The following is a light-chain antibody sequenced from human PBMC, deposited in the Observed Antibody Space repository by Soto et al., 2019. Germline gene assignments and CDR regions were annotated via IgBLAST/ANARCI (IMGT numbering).Light chain of an antibody. V-gene: IGLV1-40*01. CDR3: QSYDSSLSVSV. CDR2: NNN. CDR1: SSNIGAGYD. J-gene: IGLJ2*01. Sequence: QSVLTQPPSVSGAPGQRVTISCTGSSSNIGAGYDVHWYQQPPGTVPKLLIYNNNNRPSGVPDRFSGSKSGTSASLAITGLQAEDAADYYCQSYDSSLSVSVFGGGTKLTV.